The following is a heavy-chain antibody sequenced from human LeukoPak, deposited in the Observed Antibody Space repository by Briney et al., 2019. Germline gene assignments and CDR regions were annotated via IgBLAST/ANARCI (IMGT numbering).Heavy chain of an antibody. J-gene: IGHJ4*02. Sequence: PSETLSLTCAVYGESFSDYYWSWLRQPPGKGLEWIGEINHSGSTNYNPSLKSRVTISVDTSKNQFSLKLSSVTAADTAVYYCARLKDVTIFGVLIPLSYFDNWGQGTLVTVSS. D-gene: IGHD3-3*01. CDR1: GESFSDYY. V-gene: IGHV4-34*01. CDR3: ARLKDVTIFGVLIPLSYFDN. CDR2: INHSGST.